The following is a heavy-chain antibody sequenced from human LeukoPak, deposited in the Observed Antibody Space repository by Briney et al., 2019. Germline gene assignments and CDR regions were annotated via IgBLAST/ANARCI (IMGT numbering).Heavy chain of an antibody. Sequence: PGGSLRLSCAASGFTVSNNYMSWVRQAPGKGLEWVSSISSSGGSTYYANSVKGRFTLSRDNSKDTLYLQMNNLRVDDTAVYYCAKERGTGYSSSWYSWFDPWGQGTLVTVSS. D-gene: IGHD6-13*01. CDR2: ISSSGGST. V-gene: IGHV3-23*01. CDR1: GFTVSNNY. J-gene: IGHJ5*02. CDR3: AKERGTGYSSSWYSWFDP.